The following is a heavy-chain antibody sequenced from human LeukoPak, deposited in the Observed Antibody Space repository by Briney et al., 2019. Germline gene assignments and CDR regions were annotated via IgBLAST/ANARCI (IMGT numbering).Heavy chain of an antibody. Sequence: PGGSLRLSCATSGFTFSRYVMHWVRQAPGKGLKWVALIWYDGRINYYADSVKGRFTTSRDNSKNTMNLQVDSLRPEDTAVYFCARRGVVIRVILVWFHKEAFYFDSWGQGALVTVSS. CDR2: IWYDGRIN. D-gene: IGHD3-22*01. CDR3: ARRGVVIRVILVWFHKEAFYFDS. CDR1: GFTFSRYV. V-gene: IGHV3-33*08. J-gene: IGHJ4*02.